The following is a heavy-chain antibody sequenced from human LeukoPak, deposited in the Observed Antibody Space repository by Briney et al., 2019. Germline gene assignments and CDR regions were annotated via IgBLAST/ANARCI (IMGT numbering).Heavy chain of an antibody. CDR2: IIPIFGTA. Sequence: SVKVSCKASGGTFSSYAISWLRQAPGQGLEWMGRIIPIFGTANYAQKFQGRVTITTDESTSTAYMELSSLRSEDTAVYYCARGYGGSAPNDYWGQGTLVTVSS. V-gene: IGHV1-69*05. CDR1: GGTFSSYA. J-gene: IGHJ4*02. CDR3: ARGYGGSAPNDY. D-gene: IGHD4-23*01.